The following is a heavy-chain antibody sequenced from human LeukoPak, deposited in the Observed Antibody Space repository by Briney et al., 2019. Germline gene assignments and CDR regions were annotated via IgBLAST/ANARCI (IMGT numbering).Heavy chain of an antibody. CDR3: AKSGGDYLGDAFDI. CDR1: GFTFDDYA. CDR2: ISGDGGST. D-gene: IGHD2-21*02. V-gene: IGHV3-43*02. J-gene: IGHJ3*02. Sequence: GGSLRLSCAASGFTFDDYAMHWVRQAPGKGLEWVSLISGDGGSTYYADSVKGRFAVSRDNSKNSLYLQMNSLRTEDTALYYCAKSGGDYLGDAFDIWGQGTMVTVSS.